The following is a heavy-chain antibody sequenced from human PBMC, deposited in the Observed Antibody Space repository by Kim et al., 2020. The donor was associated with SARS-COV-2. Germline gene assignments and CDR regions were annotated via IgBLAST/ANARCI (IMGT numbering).Heavy chain of an antibody. CDR3: ASLYCGGDCYSSYFDY. D-gene: IGHD2-21*02. V-gene: IGHV4-39*01. Sequence: SLKSRVTISVDTSKNQFSLKLSSVTAADTAVYYCASLYCGGDCYSSYFDYWGQGTLVAVSS. J-gene: IGHJ4*02.